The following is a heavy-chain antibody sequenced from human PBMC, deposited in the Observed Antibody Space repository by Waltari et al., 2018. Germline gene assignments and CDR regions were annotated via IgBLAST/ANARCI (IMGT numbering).Heavy chain of an antibody. J-gene: IGHJ3*02. V-gene: IGHV1-69*08. CDR1: GGIFSSYT. CDR3: ARGDSYGSADGFDI. Sequence: QVQLVQSGAEVKKPGSSVKVSCTASGGIFSSYTLSWVRQAPGQRLEWMGRIIPILGTANNAQKFQGRVTITADKSTSTAYMELSSLRSEDTAVYYCARGDSYGSADGFDIWGQGTMVTVSS. D-gene: IGHD5-18*01. CDR2: IIPILGTA.